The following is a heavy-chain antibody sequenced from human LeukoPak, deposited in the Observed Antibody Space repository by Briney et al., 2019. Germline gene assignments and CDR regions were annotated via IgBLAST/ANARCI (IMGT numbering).Heavy chain of an antibody. CDR1: GYTFSNYN. CDR3: ARDSRGYHQLSDY. CDR2: IISSSSYI. D-gene: IGHD5-12*01. V-gene: IGHV3-21*01. J-gene: IGHJ4*02. Sequence: PGGTLRLSCAVSGYTFSNYNMNWVRQPPARGREGVSSIISSSSYIYYTDSVKRRVTIYRDNAKNSLYLQMGSLRAEDTAVYYCARDSRGYHQLSDYWGQGTLVTLSS.